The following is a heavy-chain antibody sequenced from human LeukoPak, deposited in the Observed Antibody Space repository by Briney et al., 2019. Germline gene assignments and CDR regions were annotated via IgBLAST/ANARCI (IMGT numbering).Heavy chain of an antibody. CDR3: ARLRYFDY. D-gene: IGHD3-9*01. Sequence: QSGGSLRLSCAASGFTFSSYEMNWVRQAPGKGLEWVSYISSSGSTIYYADSVKGRFTISRDNAKNTLYLQMNSLRAEDTAVYYCARLRYFDYWGQGTLVTVSS. CDR1: GFTFSSYE. J-gene: IGHJ4*02. V-gene: IGHV3-48*03. CDR2: ISSSGSTI.